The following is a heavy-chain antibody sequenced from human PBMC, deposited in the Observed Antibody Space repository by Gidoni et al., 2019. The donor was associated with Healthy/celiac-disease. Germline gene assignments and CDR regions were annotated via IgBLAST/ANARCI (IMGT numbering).Heavy chain of an antibody. CDR3: AIDRFDSSGYYPYFDY. Sequence: QVQLVQSGAEVKKRGDSVKVSCKASGYTLTSYATHWVREAPGQRLEWMGWINAGNGNTKYSQTFQGRVTITRDTSASTAYMELSILRSEHTAVYYCAIDRFDSSGYYPYFDYWGQGTLVTVSS. J-gene: IGHJ4*02. CDR1: GYTLTSYA. D-gene: IGHD3-22*01. CDR2: INAGNGNT. V-gene: IGHV1-3*01.